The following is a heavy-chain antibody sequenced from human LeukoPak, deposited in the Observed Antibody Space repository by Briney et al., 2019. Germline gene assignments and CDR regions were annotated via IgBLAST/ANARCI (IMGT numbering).Heavy chain of an antibody. D-gene: IGHD3-3*01. CDR1: GFTLSNYS. J-gene: IGHJ4*02. CDR2: ISTSSSYI. CDR3: ARGVDFWSGYIPSPDY. Sequence: GGALRVSCAASGFTLSNYSMNWVRQAPGKGLEGVSSISTSSSYIYNADSVKGLFAISRDNGKDSLYLQMKSLRAEGTAVYDCARGVDFWSGYIPSPDYWGQGTLVTVSS. V-gene: IGHV3-21*01.